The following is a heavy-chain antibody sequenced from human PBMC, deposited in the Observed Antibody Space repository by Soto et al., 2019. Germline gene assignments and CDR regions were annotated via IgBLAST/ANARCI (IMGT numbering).Heavy chain of an antibody. D-gene: IGHD2-8*01. J-gene: IGHJ6*02. CDR3: ASSYCTNGVCYYYGMDV. V-gene: IGHV3-7*05. CDR2: IKQDGSEK. CDR1: GFTFSSYW. Sequence: GGSLRLSCAASGFTFSSYWMSWVRQAPGKGLEWVANIKQDGSEKYYVDSVKGRFTISRDNAKNSLYLQMNSLRAEDTAVYYCASSYCTNGVCYYYGMDVWGQGTTVTVSS.